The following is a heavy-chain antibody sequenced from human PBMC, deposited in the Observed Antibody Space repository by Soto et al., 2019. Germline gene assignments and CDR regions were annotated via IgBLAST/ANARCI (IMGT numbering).Heavy chain of an antibody. Sequence: PSETLSLTCAVSSGSISSSNWWSWVLQPPGKGLEWIGEIYHSGSTNYNPSLKSRVTISVDKSKNQFSLKLSSVTAADTAVYYCARVEIVVVPAASYYYYGMDVWGQGTTVTVSS. V-gene: IGHV4-4*02. CDR1: SGSISSSNW. CDR2: IYHSGST. J-gene: IGHJ6*02. CDR3: ARVEIVVVPAASYYYYGMDV. D-gene: IGHD2-2*01.